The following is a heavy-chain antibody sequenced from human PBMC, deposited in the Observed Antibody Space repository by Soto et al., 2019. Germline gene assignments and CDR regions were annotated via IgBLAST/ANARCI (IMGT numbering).Heavy chain of an antibody. J-gene: IGHJ5*02. CDR2: INHSGST. D-gene: IGHD3-22*01. V-gene: IGHV4-34*01. Sequence: ETLSLTCAVYGGSFCGYYWSWIRQPPGKGLEWIGEINHSGSTNYNPSLKSRVPISVDNAKNTLFLQMNSLRPEDTAVYHCAKEVGDRSAYYYDPNWFAPRGQGTLVTVSS. CDR1: GGSFCGYY. CDR3: AKEVGDRSAYYYDPNWFAP.